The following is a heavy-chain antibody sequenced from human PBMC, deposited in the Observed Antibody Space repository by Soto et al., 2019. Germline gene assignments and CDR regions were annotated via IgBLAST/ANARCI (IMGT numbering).Heavy chain of an antibody. CDR2: IYYSGST. D-gene: IGHD3-10*01. V-gene: IGHV4-59*08. CDR3: ARHVEGYGSRHAFDI. Sequence: SETLCLTCTVAGGYISSYDWSWIRQTTGKGLEWIGYIYYSGSTNYNPSLKSRVTISVDTSKNQFSLKLSSVTAADTAVYYCARHVEGYGSRHAFDIWGQGTMVTVSS. CDR1: GGYISSYD. J-gene: IGHJ3*02.